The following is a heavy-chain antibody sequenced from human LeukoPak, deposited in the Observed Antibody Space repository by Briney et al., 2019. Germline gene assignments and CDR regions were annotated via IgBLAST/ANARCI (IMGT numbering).Heavy chain of an antibody. Sequence: PSETLSLTCAVSGGSISSGDYYWSWIRQPPGKGLEWIGYIYYSGSTNYNPSLQSRVTISVDTSKNQFSLKLTSVTAADTAVYYCALGNCPTTSCYPGVAFDIWGQGTMVTVSS. V-gene: IGHV4-30-4*08. CDR2: IYYSGST. CDR1: GGSISSGDYY. CDR3: ALGNCPTTSCYPGVAFDI. D-gene: IGHD2-2*01. J-gene: IGHJ3*02.